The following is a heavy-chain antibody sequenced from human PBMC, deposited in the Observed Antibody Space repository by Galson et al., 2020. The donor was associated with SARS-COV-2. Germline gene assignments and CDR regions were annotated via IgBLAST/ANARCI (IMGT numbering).Heavy chain of an antibody. J-gene: IGHJ3*01. CDR2: IKPDGSQQ. Sequence: GGSLRLSCAGSGFTISRYWMNWVRQAPGKGLEWVANIKPDGSQQQYVDSMKGRFVISRDNAQNSVYLQMNSLRAEDTAVYYCAKCDAGLLWGQGTMVTVSS. CDR1: GFTISRYW. CDR3: AKCDAGLL. D-gene: IGHD2-2*01. V-gene: IGHV3-7*01.